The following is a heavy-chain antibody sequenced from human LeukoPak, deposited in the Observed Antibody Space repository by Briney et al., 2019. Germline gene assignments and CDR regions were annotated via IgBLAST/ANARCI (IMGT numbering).Heavy chain of an antibody. CDR3: AREEYAFNSNMDF. J-gene: IGHJ6*04. V-gene: IGHV4-39*06. CDR2: IYDNGNT. D-gene: IGHD4-23*01. Sequence: PSETLSLTCTVSGGSISSGGYYWSWIRQHPGKGLEWIGSIYDNGNTYYNPALGSRVTLSLETSNNQIALKLNSLTAADSAVYFCAREEYAFNSNMDFWGKGTTVTLST. CDR1: GGSISSGGYY.